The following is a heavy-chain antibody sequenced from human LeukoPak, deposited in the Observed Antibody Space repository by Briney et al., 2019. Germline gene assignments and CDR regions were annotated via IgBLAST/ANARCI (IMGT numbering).Heavy chain of an antibody. D-gene: IGHD5-12*01. Sequence: SETLSLTCTVSGGSINSGDYCWSWIRQPPGKGLEWIGYIYYSGSTYYNPSLKSRVTISVDTSKNQFSLKLSSVTAADTAVYYCAREGNRGYSEYDSGWFDPWGQGTLVTVSS. V-gene: IGHV4-30-4*01. J-gene: IGHJ5*02. CDR2: IYYSGST. CDR1: GGSINSGDYC. CDR3: AREGNRGYSEYDSGWFDP.